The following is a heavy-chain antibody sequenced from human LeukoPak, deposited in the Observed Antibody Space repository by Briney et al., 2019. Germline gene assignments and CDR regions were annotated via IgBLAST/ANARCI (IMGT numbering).Heavy chain of an antibody. CDR2: IKQDGSEK. V-gene: IGHV3-7*01. Sequence: GGSLRLSCAASGFIFNSYWMGWVRQAPGKGLEWVANIKQDGSEKYYVDSVKGRFTISRDNSKTTVSLQMNSLRTEDTAVYYCARDLLGTNYGDLDYWGQGTLVTVSS. CDR3: ARDLLGTNYGDLDY. D-gene: IGHD4-17*01. CDR1: GFIFNSYW. J-gene: IGHJ4*02.